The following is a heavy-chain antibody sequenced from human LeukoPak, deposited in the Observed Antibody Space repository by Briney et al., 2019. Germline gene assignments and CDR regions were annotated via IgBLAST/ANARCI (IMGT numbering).Heavy chain of an antibody. Sequence: SVKVSCKASGGTFSSYAISWVRQAPGQGLEWMGGIIPIFGTANYAQKFQGRVTITADESTSTAYMELSSLRSEDTAVYYCARGSPAGFWSGYNTDGFDYWGQGTLVTVSS. V-gene: IGHV1-69*13. D-gene: IGHD3-3*01. CDR2: IIPIFGTA. CDR1: GGTFSSYA. CDR3: ARGSPAGFWSGYNTDGFDY. J-gene: IGHJ4*02.